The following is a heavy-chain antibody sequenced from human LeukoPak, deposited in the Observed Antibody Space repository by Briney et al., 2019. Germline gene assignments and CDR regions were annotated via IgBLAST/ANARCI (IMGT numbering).Heavy chain of an antibody. V-gene: IGHV1-2*02. J-gene: IGHJ4*02. CDR1: GYSFTAYY. D-gene: IGHD3-9*01. CDR3: ARSPHILTGENFDY. CDR2: INPNSGGT. Sequence: SVKVSCKSSGYSFTAYYMHWVGQSPGQGVEGMGWINPNSGGTNYAQKFQGRVTMTRDKSITTAYMEMSRLRSDDTALYYCARSPHILTGENFDYWGQGTLVTVSS.